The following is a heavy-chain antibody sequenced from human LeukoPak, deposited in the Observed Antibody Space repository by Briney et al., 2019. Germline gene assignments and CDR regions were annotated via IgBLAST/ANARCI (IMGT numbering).Heavy chain of an antibody. J-gene: IGHJ4*02. CDR1: GGSISSSSYY. Sequence: PSETLSLTCTVSGGSISSSSYYWGWIRQPPGKGLEWIGSIYYSGSTYYNPSLKSRVTISVDTSKNQFSLKLSSVTAADTAVYYCARVRTYEDSYGSRTLDYWGQGTLVTVSS. D-gene: IGHD5-18*01. V-gene: IGHV4-39*07. CDR3: ARVRTYEDSYGSRTLDY. CDR2: IYYSGST.